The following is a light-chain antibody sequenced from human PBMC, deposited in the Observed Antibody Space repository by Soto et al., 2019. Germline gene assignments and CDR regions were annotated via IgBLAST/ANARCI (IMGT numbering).Light chain of an antibody. CDR3: LQVYSFPRT. Sequence: DIQSAQAPSALSASIGDRVNITCRASQSISIWLAWYQQKPGKAPKLLIFEASILQSGVPSRFSGSGSGTEFILTINNLQPEDFASYFCLQVYSFPRTFGLGTKVDIK. J-gene: IGKJ1*01. V-gene: IGKV1-5*01. CDR1: QSISIW. CDR2: EAS.